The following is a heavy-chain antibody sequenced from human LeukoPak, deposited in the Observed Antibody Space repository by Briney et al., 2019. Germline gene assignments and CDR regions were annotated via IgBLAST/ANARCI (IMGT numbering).Heavy chain of an antibody. CDR3: ARLTYDYVWGSYRRTTYYFDY. J-gene: IGHJ4*02. D-gene: IGHD3-16*02. V-gene: IGHV4-39*01. Sequence: SETLSLTCTVSGGSISSSSYYWGWIRQPPGKGLEWIGSIYYSGSTYCNPSLKSRVTISVDTSKNQFSLKLSSVTAADTAVYYCARLTYDYVWGSYRRTTYYFDYWGQGTLVTVSS. CDR1: GGSISSSSYY. CDR2: IYYSGST.